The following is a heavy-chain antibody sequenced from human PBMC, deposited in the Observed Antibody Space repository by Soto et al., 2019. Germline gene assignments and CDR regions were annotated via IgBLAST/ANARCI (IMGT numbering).Heavy chain of an antibody. Sequence: EVQLVESGGGLVQPGGSLRLSCAASGFTVSSNYMSWVRQAPGKGLEWISVIYSGGSTYYADSVKGRFTISRDNSKNTLDIKMNSLRAEDTAVYYCAREKCGSTSGPDAIDLWGHGTMVTVSS. J-gene: IGHJ3*01. CDR1: GFTVSSNY. CDR2: IYSGGST. D-gene: IGHD2-2*01. CDR3: AREKCGSTSGPDAIDL. V-gene: IGHV3-66*01.